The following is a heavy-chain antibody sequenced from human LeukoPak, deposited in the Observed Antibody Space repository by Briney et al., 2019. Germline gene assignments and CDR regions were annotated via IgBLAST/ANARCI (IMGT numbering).Heavy chain of an antibody. CDR1: GYTFTNYG. D-gene: IGHD5-18*01. CDR3: ARDEAWGSPVDSGYNYGARYLDY. CDR2: ISTYNGDT. Sequence: ASVKVSCKASGYTFTNYGISWVRQAPGQGLEWMGWISTYNGDTNYTQSLQGRVTMTTDTSTNTAYMELRSLISDDTAVYYCARDEAWGSPVDSGYNYGARYLDYWGQGTLVTVSS. V-gene: IGHV1-18*01. J-gene: IGHJ4*02.